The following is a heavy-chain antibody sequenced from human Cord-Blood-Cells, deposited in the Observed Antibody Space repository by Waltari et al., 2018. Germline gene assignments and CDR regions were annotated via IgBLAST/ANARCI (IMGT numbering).Heavy chain of an antibody. CDR1: GGSISRSRYY. J-gene: IGHJ4*02. D-gene: IGHD6-13*01. CDR2: IYYSGST. V-gene: IGHV4-39*07. Sequence: QLQLQESGPGLVKPSETLSLTCTVPGGSISRSRYYWGWIRQPPGKGLEWIGSIYYSGSTYYNPSLKSRVTISVDTSKNQFSLKLSSVTAADTAVYYCARESVAAAGPFDYWGQGTLVTVSS. CDR3: ARESVAAAGPFDY.